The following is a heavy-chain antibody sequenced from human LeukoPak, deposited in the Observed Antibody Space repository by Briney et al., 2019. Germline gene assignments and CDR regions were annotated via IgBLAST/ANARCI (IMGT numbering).Heavy chain of an antibody. Sequence: SETLSLTCGVSGYSISSGYQWAWIRQSPGKGLEWIGSIYHSGSAHYNPSLKTRVTISVETSKNQFSLNMYSVTAADTAVYYCARDPRWLTPDCTSTSCYENYFDPWGQGTLVTVSS. D-gene: IGHD2-2*01. CDR1: GYSISSGYQ. V-gene: IGHV4-38-2*02. J-gene: IGHJ5*02. CDR2: IYHSGSA. CDR3: ARDPRWLTPDCTSTSCYENYFDP.